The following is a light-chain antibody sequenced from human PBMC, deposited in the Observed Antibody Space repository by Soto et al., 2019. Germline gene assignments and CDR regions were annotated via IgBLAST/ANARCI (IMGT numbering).Light chain of an antibody. CDR2: GAS. CDR3: QQYIRWPLT. J-gene: IGKJ4*01. V-gene: IGKV3-15*01. Sequence: EIVMTQSPAILSVSPGEGASLSCRASENVSSSYLAWYQQKPGQAPSLLIYGASTRATGTPARFSGSGSGTEFTLTISSLQSEDFAVYYCQQYIRWPLTFGGGTKVDIK. CDR1: ENVSSSY.